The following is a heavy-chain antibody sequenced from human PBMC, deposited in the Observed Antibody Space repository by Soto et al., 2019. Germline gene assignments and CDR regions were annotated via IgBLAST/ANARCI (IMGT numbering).Heavy chain of an antibody. CDR3: AKEPAGYCSGGSCYGWAFDI. D-gene: IGHD2-15*01. CDR1: GFTFSSYA. J-gene: IGHJ3*02. Sequence: SLRLSCAASGFTFSSYAMSWVRQAPGKGLEWVAVISYDGGNKYYADSVKGRFTISRDNSKNTLYLQMNSLRAEDTAVYYCAKEPAGYCSGGSCYGWAFDIWGQGTMVTVSS. CDR2: ISYDGGNK. V-gene: IGHV3-30*18.